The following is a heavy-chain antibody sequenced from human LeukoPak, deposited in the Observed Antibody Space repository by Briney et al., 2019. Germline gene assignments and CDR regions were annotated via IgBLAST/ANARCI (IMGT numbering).Heavy chain of an antibody. Sequence: PGGSLRLSCAASGFTFSSYGMHWVRQAPGKGLEWVAVISYDGSNKYYADSVKGRFTISRDNSKNTLYLQMNSLRAEDTAVYYCAKDSSGWLNYYYYYGMDVWGQGTTVTVSS. J-gene: IGHJ6*02. CDR1: GFTFSSYG. CDR3: AKDSSGWLNYYYYYGMDV. V-gene: IGHV3-30*18. CDR2: ISYDGSNK. D-gene: IGHD6-19*01.